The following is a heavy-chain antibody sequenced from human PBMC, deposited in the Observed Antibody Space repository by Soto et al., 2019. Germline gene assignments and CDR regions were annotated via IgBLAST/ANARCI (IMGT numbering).Heavy chain of an antibody. D-gene: IGHD3-3*01. Sequence: GSLRLSCAASGFTFSSYAMSWVRQAPGKGLEWVSAISGSGGSTYYADSVKGRFTISRDNSKNTLYLQMNSLRAEDTAVYYCAKDYKDVLRFLEWLANLDAFDIWGQGTMVTVSS. CDR2: ISGSGGST. V-gene: IGHV3-23*01. CDR3: AKDYKDVLRFLEWLANLDAFDI. J-gene: IGHJ3*02. CDR1: GFTFSSYA.